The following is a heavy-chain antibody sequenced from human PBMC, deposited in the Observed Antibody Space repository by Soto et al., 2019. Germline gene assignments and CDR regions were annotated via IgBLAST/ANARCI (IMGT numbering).Heavy chain of an antibody. J-gene: IGHJ6*02. Sequence: QVQLVESGGGVVQPGRSLRLSCAASGFTFSSYGMHWVRQAPGKGLEWVAVISYDGSNKYYADSAKGRFTISRDNSKNTLYLQMNSLRAEDTAVYYCAKDRGLWEPNGMDVWGQGTTVTVSS. CDR3: AKDRGLWEPNGMDV. CDR2: ISYDGSNK. V-gene: IGHV3-30*18. D-gene: IGHD1-26*01. CDR1: GFTFSSYG.